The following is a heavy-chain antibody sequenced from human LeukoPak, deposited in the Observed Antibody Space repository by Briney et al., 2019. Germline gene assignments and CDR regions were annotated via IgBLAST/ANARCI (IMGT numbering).Heavy chain of an antibody. J-gene: IGHJ6*03. V-gene: IGHV3-21*01. D-gene: IGHD3-3*01. Sequence: TGGSLRLSCAASGFTFSSYSINWVRQATGKGLEWVSSISSSSSYIYYADSVKGRFTISRDNAKNSLYLQMNSLRAEDTAVYYCARGSVPYYDFWSGFMDVWGKGTTVTVSS. CDR1: GFTFSSYS. CDR3: ARGSVPYYDFWSGFMDV. CDR2: ISSSSSYI.